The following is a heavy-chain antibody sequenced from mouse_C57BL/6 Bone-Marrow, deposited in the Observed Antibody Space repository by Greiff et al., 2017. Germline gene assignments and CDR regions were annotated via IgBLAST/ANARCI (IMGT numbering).Heavy chain of an antibody. CDR3: AKNGSPWYFDV. CDR2: IWSGGST. J-gene: IGHJ1*03. CDR1: GFSLTSYG. Sequence: QVQLQQSGPGLVQPSQSLSITCTVSGFSLTSYGVHWVRQPPGKGLEWLGVIWSGGSTDYNAAFISRMSISKYNSKSQTFFKMNSRQADDTATYYCAKNGSPWYFDVWGTGTTVTVSS. D-gene: IGHD1-1*01. V-gene: IGHV2-4*01.